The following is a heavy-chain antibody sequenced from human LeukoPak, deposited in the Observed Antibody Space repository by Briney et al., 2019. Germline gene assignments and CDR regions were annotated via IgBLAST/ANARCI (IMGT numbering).Heavy chain of an antibody. V-gene: IGHV4-59*01. D-gene: IGHD3-9*01. J-gene: IGHJ3*02. CDR3: ARVRGDYDILTGYYYGGAFDI. CDR2: IYYSGST. CDR1: GGSISSYY. Sequence: SETLSLTCTVSGGSISSYYWSWIRQPPGKGLKWIGYIYYSGSTNYNPSLKSRVTISVDTSKNQFSLKLSSVTAADTAVYYCARVRGDYDILTGYYYGGAFDIWGQGTMVTVSS.